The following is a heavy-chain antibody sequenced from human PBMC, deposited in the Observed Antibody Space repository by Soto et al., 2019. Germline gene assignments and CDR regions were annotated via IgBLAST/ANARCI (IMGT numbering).Heavy chain of an antibody. J-gene: IGHJ6*02. V-gene: IGHV4-31*03. D-gene: IGHD3-10*01. Sequence: QVQLQESGPGLVKPSQTLSLTCTVSGGSISSGGYYWSWIRQHPGKGLEGIGYIYYSGSTYYNPSLKSRVTISVDTSKNQFSLKLSSVTAADTAVYYCARAANFHYYGSGRQPANYYYYGMDVWGQGTTVTVSS. CDR1: GGSISSGGYY. CDR2: IYYSGST. CDR3: ARAANFHYYGSGRQPANYYYYGMDV.